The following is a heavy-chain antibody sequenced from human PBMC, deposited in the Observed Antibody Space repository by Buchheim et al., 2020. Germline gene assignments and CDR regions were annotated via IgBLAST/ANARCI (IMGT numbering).Heavy chain of an antibody. CDR2: IIPIFGTA. J-gene: IGHJ6*02. D-gene: IGHD3-3*01. V-gene: IGHV1-69*01. Sequence: QVQLVQSGAEVKKPGSSVKVSCKASGGTFSSYAISWVRQAPGQGLEWMGGIIPIFGTANYAQKFKGRVTITADESTSKAYMELSSLRSEDTAVYYCARGVARFLEWLAHYYYGMDVWGQGTT. CDR1: GGTFSSYA. CDR3: ARGVARFLEWLAHYYYGMDV.